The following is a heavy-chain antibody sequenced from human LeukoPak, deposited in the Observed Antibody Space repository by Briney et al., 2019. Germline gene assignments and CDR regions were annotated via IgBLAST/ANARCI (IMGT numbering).Heavy chain of an antibody. D-gene: IGHD6-19*01. CDR2: TSYNGNT. V-gene: IGHV1-18*04. Sequence: ASVKVSCKASGYTFSNYGISWVRQAPGLGLEWMGWTSYNGNTNYAQKFQDRVTMTTDTSTITAYMELRSLESDDTAVHYCARHSGSGWQALGYWGQGTLVTVSS. CDR3: ARHSGSGWQALGY. J-gene: IGHJ4*02. CDR1: GYTFSNYG.